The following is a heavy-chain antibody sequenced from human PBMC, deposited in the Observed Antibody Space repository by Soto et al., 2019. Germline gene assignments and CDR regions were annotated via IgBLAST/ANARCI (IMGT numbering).Heavy chain of an antibody. J-gene: IGHJ3*02. CDR3: ARRQLVDAFDI. D-gene: IGHD6-13*01. Sequence: GGSLRLSCAASGFTFSSYGMHWVRQAPGKGLEWVAVIWYDGSNKYYADSVKGRFTISRDNSKNTLYLQMNSLRAEDTAVYYCARRQLVDAFDIWGQGTMVTVSS. CDR1: GFTFSSYG. V-gene: IGHV3-33*01. CDR2: IWYDGSNK.